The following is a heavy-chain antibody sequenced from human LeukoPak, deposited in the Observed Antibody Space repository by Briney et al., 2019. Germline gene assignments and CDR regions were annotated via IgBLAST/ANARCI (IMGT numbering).Heavy chain of an antibody. CDR1: GFTVRNNY. D-gene: IGHD3-10*01. Sequence: LSGGSLRLSCAASGFTVRNNYMSWVRQAPGKGLEWVSVIYSGGSTYYADSVEGRFTISRDNSKNTLYLQMNSLRAEDTAVYFCATGERMVRGDGVDYWGQGTLVTVSS. V-gene: IGHV3-66*01. J-gene: IGHJ4*02. CDR3: ATGERMVRGDGVDY. CDR2: IYSGGST.